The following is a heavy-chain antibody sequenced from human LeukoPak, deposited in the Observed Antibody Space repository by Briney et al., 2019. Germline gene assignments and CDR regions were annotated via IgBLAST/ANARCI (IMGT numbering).Heavy chain of an antibody. CDR1: GFTFTTYG. D-gene: IGHD6-19*01. J-gene: IGHJ4*02. CDR2: LPSDGSYQ. Sequence: GGSLRLSCAASGFTFTTYGMHWVRQAPGKGLEWVAVLPSDGSYQYYADSVKGRFTISRDNSKNTLYLQMNSLRAEDTAVYYCAKANGQWLVPPDYWGQGTLVTVSS. V-gene: IGHV3-30*18. CDR3: AKANGQWLVPPDY.